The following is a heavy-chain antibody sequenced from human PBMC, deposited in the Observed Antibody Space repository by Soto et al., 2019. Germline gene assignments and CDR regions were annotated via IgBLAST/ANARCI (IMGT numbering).Heavy chain of an antibody. CDR1: GFTFSSYG. Sequence: QVQLVESGGGVVQPGRSLRLSCAASGFTFSSYGMHWVRQAPGKGLEWVAVISYDGSNKYYADSVKGRFTISRDNSKNTLYLQMNSLRAEDTAVYYCTKDQNPVGATIFDYWGQGTLVAVSS. CDR2: ISYDGSNK. J-gene: IGHJ4*02. CDR3: TKDQNPVGATIFDY. V-gene: IGHV3-30*18. D-gene: IGHD1-26*01.